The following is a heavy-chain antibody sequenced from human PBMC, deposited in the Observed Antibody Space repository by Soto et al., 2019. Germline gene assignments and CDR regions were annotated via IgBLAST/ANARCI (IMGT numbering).Heavy chain of an antibody. CDR3: AKDSNDYGDYAFDY. Sequence: SLKISCAASGFTFDDYAMHWVRQAPGKGLEWVSGISWNSGSIGYADSVKGRFTISRDNAKNSLYLQMNSLRAEDTALYYCAKDSNDYGDYAFDYWGQGTLVTVSS. J-gene: IGHJ4*02. D-gene: IGHD4-17*01. V-gene: IGHV3-9*01. CDR2: ISWNSGSI. CDR1: GFTFDDYA.